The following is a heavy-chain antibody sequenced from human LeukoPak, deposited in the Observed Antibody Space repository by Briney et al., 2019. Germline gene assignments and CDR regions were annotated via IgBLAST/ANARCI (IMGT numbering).Heavy chain of an antibody. CDR3: ARVFLYYYDSSGYYPFDY. J-gene: IGHJ4*02. CDR1: GFTFSSYS. V-gene: IGHV3-48*04. D-gene: IGHD3-22*01. Sequence: TGGSLRLSCAASGFTFSSYSMNWVRQAPGKGLEWVSYISSSSSTIYFADSVKGRFTISRDNAKNSLYLQMNSLRAEDTAVYYCARVFLYYYDSSGYYPFDYWGQGTLVTVSS. CDR2: ISSSSSTI.